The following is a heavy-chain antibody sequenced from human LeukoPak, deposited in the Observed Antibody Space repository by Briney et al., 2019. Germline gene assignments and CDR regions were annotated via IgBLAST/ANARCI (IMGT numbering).Heavy chain of an antibody. CDR1: GGPISSYY. D-gene: IGHD6-13*01. J-gene: IGHJ4*02. V-gene: IGHV4-59*01. CDR3: ARGESPGYSSSWGY. Sequence: SETLSLTCTVSGGPISSYYWSWTRQPPGKGLEWIGYIYYSGSTNYNPSLKSRVTISVDTSKNQFSLKLSSVTAADTAVYYCARGESPGYSSSWGYWGQGTLVTVSS. CDR2: IYYSGST.